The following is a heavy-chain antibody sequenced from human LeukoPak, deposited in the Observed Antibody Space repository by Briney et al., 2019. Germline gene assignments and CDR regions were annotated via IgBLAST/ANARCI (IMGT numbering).Heavy chain of an antibody. V-gene: IGHV7-4-1*01. Sequence: ASVKVSCKASGYTFTSYAMNWVRQAPGQGLEWMGWINTNTGNPTYAQGFTGRFVFSLDTSVSTAYLQIGSLKAEDTAVYYRARAVLRYFDWLMIRADNYYMDVWGKGTTVTVSS. J-gene: IGHJ6*03. CDR3: ARAVLRYFDWLMIRADNYYMDV. D-gene: IGHD3-9*01. CDR2: INTNTGNP. CDR1: GYTFTSYA.